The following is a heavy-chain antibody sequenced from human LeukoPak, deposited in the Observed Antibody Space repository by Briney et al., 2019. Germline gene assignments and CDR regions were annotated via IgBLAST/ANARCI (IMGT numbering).Heavy chain of an antibody. CDR1: GGTFSSYA. J-gene: IGHJ4*02. Sequence: SVKVSCKASGGTFSSYAISWVRQAPGQGLEWMGGIIPIFGTANYAQKFQGRVTITADESTSTAYMELSSLRSEDTAVYYCARGGYSYGRPFDHWGQGTLVTVSS. CDR2: IIPIFGTA. V-gene: IGHV1-69*13. D-gene: IGHD5-18*01. CDR3: ARGGYSYGRPFDH.